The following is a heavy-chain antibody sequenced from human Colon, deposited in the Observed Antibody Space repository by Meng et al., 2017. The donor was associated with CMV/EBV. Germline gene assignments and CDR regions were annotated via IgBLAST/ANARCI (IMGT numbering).Heavy chain of an antibody. CDR3: ARFLVVSAASKYYGMDV. D-gene: IGHD2-2*01. CDR1: GYTFTSYG. CDR2: ISANNGDT. V-gene: IGHV1-18*01. J-gene: IGHJ6*02. Sequence: ASVKVSCKASGYTFTSYGISWVRQAPGQGLEGMGWISANNGDTNYAQKVQGRVTMTTDTSTNTAYLEVRSLRSDDTAVYYCARFLVVSAASKYYGMDVWGHGTTVTVSS.